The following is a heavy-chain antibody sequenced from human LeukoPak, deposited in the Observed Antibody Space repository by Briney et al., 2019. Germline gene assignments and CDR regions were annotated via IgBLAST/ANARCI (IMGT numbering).Heavy chain of an antibody. CDR3: AIRGLAFDI. V-gene: IGHV4-34*01. CDR1: GGSFSGYY. CDR2: VDHSGGT. J-gene: IGHJ3*02. D-gene: IGHD3-16*01. Sequence: SETLSLTCAVYGGSFSGYYWGWIRQPPGKGLEWIGSVDHSGGTYYNPSLRSRVPISVDTSKNQFSLKLSSVTAADTAVYYCAIRGLAFDIWGQGTMVTVSS.